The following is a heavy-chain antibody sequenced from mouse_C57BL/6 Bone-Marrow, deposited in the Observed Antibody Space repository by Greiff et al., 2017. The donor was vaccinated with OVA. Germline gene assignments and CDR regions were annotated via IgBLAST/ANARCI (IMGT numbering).Heavy chain of an antibody. Sequence: DVMLVESGGDLVKPGGSLKLSCAASGFTFSSYGMSWVRQTPDKRLEWVATISSGGSYTYYPDSVKGRFTISRDNAKNTLYLQMSSLKSEDTAMYYCARARTGIDYWGQGTTLTVSS. D-gene: IGHD4-1*01. CDR1: GFTFSSYG. V-gene: IGHV5-6*02. CDR2: ISSGGSYT. J-gene: IGHJ2*01. CDR3: ARARTGIDY.